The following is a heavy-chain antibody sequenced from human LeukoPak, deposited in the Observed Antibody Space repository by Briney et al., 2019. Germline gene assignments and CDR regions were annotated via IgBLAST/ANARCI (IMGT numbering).Heavy chain of an antibody. J-gene: IGHJ4*02. CDR1: GYIFTSFG. CDR3: ARDTRSSGRTYFDY. D-gene: IGHD3-10*01. CDR2: ISAYSGDT. V-gene: IGHV1-18*01. Sequence: ASVKVSCKASGYIFTSFGIGWVRQAPGQGLEWMGWISAYSGDTDYAQKLQGRVTMTTDSSTRTAYMELRSLRSEDTAVYYCARDTRSSGRTYFDYWGQGTLVTVSS.